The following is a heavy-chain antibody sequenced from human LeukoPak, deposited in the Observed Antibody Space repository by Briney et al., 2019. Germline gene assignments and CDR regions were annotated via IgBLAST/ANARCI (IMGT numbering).Heavy chain of an antibody. CDR2: ISYDGSNK. CDR1: GFTFSSYA. J-gene: IGHJ4*01. V-gene: IGHV3-30*04. D-gene: IGHD4-17*01. Sequence: RSLRLSCAASGFTFSSYAMHWVRQAPGKGLEWVAVISYDGSNKYYADSVKGRFTISRDNSKNTLYLQMNSLRAEDTAVYYCARGPDYGDYFDYWGQGTLVTVSS. CDR3: ARGPDYGDYFDY.